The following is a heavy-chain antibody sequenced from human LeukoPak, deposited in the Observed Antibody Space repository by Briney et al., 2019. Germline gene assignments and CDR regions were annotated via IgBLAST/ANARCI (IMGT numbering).Heavy chain of an antibody. D-gene: IGHD2-2*01. CDR2: INPSGGST. V-gene: IGHV1-46*01. Sequence: GASVKVSCKASGYTFTSYYMHWVRQAPGQGLEWMGIINPSGGSTSYAQKFQGRVTMTRDTSTSTVYMELSSLRSEDTAVYYCARDRMDLVVPAAMDLDYWGQGTLVTVPS. J-gene: IGHJ4*02. CDR3: ARDRMDLVVPAAMDLDY. CDR1: GYTFTSYY.